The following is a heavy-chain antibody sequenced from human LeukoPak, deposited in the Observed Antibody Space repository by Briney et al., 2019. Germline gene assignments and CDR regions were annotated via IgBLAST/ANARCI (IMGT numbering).Heavy chain of an antibody. D-gene: IGHD3-10*01. CDR2: INGKGDST. CDR1: GFTFDDHT. V-gene: IGHV3-43*01. Sequence: PGGSLRLSCAASGFTFDDHTMHWVRQAPGKGLEWVSFINGKGDSTYYADSVKGRFTISRDNNRDSLYLQMNSLRTEDSALYYCAKAPFYYGSGSSSPPDYWGQGTLVTVSS. J-gene: IGHJ4*02. CDR3: AKAPFYYGSGSSSPPDY.